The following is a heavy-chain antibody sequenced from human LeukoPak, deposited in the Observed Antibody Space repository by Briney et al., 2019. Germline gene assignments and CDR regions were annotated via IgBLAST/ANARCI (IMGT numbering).Heavy chain of an antibody. CDR2: INHSGST. CDR1: GGSFSGYY. Sequence: SETLSLTCAVYGGSFSGYYWSWIRQPPGKGLEWIGEINHSGSTNYNPSLKSRVTISVDTSKNQFSLKLSSVTAADTAVYYGGTARDYWGQGTLVTVSS. CDR3: GTARDY. J-gene: IGHJ4*02. V-gene: IGHV4-34*01.